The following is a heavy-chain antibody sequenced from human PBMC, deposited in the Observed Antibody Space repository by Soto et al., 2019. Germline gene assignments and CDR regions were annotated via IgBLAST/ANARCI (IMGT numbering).Heavy chain of an antibody. J-gene: IGHJ3*02. CDR2: FDPEDGET. CDR1: GYTLTELS. V-gene: IGHV1-24*01. CDR3: ATIKDTSSWCLGAFDI. Sequence: GASVKVSCKVSGYTLTELSMHWVRQAPGKGLEWMGGFDPEDGETIYAQKFQGRVTMTEDTSTDTAYMELSSLRSEDTAVYYCATIKDTSSWCLGAFDIWGQGTMVTVSS. D-gene: IGHD6-13*01.